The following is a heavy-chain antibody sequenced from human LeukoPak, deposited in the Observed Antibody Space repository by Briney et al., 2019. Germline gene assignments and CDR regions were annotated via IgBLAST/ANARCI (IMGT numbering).Heavy chain of an antibody. Sequence: PSETLSLTCTVSGGSISSYYWSWIRQPPGKGLEWIGYIYYSGSTNYNPSLKSRVTISVDTSKNQFSLKLSSVTAADTAVYYCARASPTYYDILTGYYPGGFDPWGQGTLVTVSS. D-gene: IGHD3-9*01. CDR3: ARASPTYYDILTGYYPGGFDP. J-gene: IGHJ5*02. CDR1: GGSISSYY. V-gene: IGHV4-59*01. CDR2: IYYSGST.